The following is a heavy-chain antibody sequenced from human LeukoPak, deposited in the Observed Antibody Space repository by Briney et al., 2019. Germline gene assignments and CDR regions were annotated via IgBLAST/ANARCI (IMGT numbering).Heavy chain of an antibody. CDR1: GGTFSSYA. J-gene: IGHJ6*02. CDR2: IIPIFGTA. V-gene: IGHV1-69*13. Sequence: ASVTVSCKASGGTFSSYAISWVRQAPGQGLEWMGGIIPIFGTANYAQKFQGRVTITADESTSTAYMELSSLRSEDTAVYYCARGGSHIVVVTAIGDFYGMDVWGQGTTVTVSS. D-gene: IGHD2-21*02. CDR3: ARGGSHIVVVTAIGDFYGMDV.